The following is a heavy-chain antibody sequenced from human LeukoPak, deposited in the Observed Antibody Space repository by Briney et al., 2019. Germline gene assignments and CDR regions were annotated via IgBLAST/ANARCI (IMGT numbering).Heavy chain of an antibody. CDR1: GFTVSNNY. Sequence: GGSLRLSCAASGFTVSNNYMNWVRQPPGKGLEWVSVLYSGGSTYYADSVKGRFTISRDNSKNTLYLQMNSLRTEDTAVYYCARGPGVAHSSFDYWGQGTLVTVSS. CDR2: LYSGGST. CDR3: ARGPGVAHSSFDY. D-gene: IGHD2-8*01. J-gene: IGHJ4*02. V-gene: IGHV3-53*01.